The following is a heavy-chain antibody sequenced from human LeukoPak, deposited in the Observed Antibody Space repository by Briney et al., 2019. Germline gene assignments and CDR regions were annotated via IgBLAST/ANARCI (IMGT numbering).Heavy chain of an antibody. CDR2: MNPNSGNT. J-gene: IGHJ6*02. CDR3: ARAGIAVAGGYYYYYYGMDV. D-gene: IGHD6-19*01. CDR1: GYTFTSYD. Sequence: APVKVSCKASGYTFTSYDINWVRQATGQGLEWMGWMNPNSGNTGYAQKFQGRVTMTRNTSISTAYMELSSLRSEDTAVYYCARAGIAVAGGYYYYYYGMDVWGQGTTVTVSS. V-gene: IGHV1-8*01.